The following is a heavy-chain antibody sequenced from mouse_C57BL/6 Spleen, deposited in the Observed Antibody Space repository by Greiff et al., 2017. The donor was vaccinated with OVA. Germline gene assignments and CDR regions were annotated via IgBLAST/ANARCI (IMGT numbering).Heavy chain of an antibody. Sequence: EVQVVESGGGLVQPGGSLKLSCAASGFTFSDYYMYWVRQTPEKRLEWVAYISNGGGSTYYPDTVKGRFTISRDNAKNTLYLQMSRLKSEDTAMYYCARSTVEVYFDVWGTGTTVTVSS. J-gene: IGHJ1*03. CDR2: ISNGGGST. V-gene: IGHV5-12*01. CDR3: ARSTVEVYFDV. D-gene: IGHD1-1*01. CDR1: GFTFSDYY.